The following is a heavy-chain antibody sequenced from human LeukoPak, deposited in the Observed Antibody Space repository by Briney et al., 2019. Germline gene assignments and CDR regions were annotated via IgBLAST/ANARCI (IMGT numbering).Heavy chain of an antibody. D-gene: IGHD1-26*01. CDR1: GFTFSSYA. Sequence: PGGSLRLSCAASGFTFSSYAMSWVRQAPGKGLEWVSAIRGSGDRTHYADSVKGRFTISRDNSKNTLYLQMNSLKSEDTAVYYCIEAVGDTTDRDFWGQGTLVTVSS. CDR3: IEAVGDTTDRDF. CDR2: IRGSGDRT. J-gene: IGHJ4*02. V-gene: IGHV3-23*01.